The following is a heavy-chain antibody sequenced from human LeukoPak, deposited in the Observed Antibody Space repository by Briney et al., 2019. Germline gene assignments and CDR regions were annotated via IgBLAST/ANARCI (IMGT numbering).Heavy chain of an antibody. D-gene: IGHD1-1*01. Sequence: GESLKISCQGSGYSFTSYWIGWVRQMPGKGLEWMGIIYPGDSDTRYSPSFQGQVTISADKSISTAYLQWSSLKASDTAMYYCARQLESYYYYMDVWGKGTTVTVSS. CDR3: ARQLESYYYYMDV. CDR2: IYPGDSDT. V-gene: IGHV5-51*01. J-gene: IGHJ6*03. CDR1: GYSFTSYW.